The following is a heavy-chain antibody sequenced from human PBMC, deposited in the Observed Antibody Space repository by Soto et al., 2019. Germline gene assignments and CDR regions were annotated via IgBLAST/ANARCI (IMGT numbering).Heavy chain of an antibody. D-gene: IGHD6-13*01. J-gene: IGHJ4*02. CDR2: IYYSRST. Sequence: TLSLTCTVSGDSISIGESYCSWIRQHPGKGLAWSGYIYYSRSTNYNPSLKSRVTISVHTSKNQFSRKRNSVTAADTAVYYCARVRTWNGKFSSSPTLYYFDYWGQGTLVTVSS. CDR1: GDSISIGESY. V-gene: IGHV4-31*03. CDR3: ARVRTWNGKFSSSPTLYYFDY.